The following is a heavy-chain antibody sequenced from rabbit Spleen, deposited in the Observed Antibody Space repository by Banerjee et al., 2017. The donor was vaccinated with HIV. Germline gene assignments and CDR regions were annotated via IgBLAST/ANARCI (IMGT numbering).Heavy chain of an antibody. CDR1: GFSFSNKAV. Sequence: QEQLGEYGGDLVQPEGSLTLTCKASGFSFSNKAVMCWVRQAPGKGLEWIACINAATAKPVYATWAKGRFTISRTSSTTVTLRMTSLTAADRATYFCARDLLGVIGWNFYLWGPGTLVTVS. J-gene: IGHJ4*01. D-gene: IGHD1-1*01. CDR3: ARDLLGVIGWNFYL. V-gene: IGHV1S45*01. CDR2: INAATAKP.